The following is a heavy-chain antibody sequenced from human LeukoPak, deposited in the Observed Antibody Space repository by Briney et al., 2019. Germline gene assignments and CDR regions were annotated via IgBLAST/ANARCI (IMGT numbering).Heavy chain of an antibody. V-gene: IGHV3-33*01. Sequence: GGSLRLSCAASGFTFSSYGMHWVRQAPGKGLEWVAVIWYDGSNKYYADSVKGRFTISRDNSKNTLYLQMNSLRAEDTAVYYCARDHGYSGGFDYWGQGTLVTVSS. CDR2: IWYDGSNK. J-gene: IGHJ4*02. CDR3: ARDHGYSGGFDY. CDR1: GFTFSSYG. D-gene: IGHD5-24*01.